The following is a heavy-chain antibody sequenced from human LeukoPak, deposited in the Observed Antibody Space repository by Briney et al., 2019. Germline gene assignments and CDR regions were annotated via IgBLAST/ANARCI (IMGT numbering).Heavy chain of an antibody. CDR2: IYYSGST. CDR1: GGIISSYY. Sequence: SETLPLTRTVSGGIISSYYWSWIRQPAGKGLEWVGYIYYSGSTNYNPSRKSGVTISVDKSKNQLSLKLSSVTAADTAVYYCARDRAHCSGGSCYGGVFDYWGQGTLVTVSS. J-gene: IGHJ4*02. D-gene: IGHD2-15*01. CDR3: ARDRAHCSGGSCYGGVFDY. V-gene: IGHV4-59*01.